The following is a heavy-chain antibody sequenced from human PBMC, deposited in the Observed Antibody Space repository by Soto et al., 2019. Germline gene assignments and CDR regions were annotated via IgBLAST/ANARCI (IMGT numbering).Heavy chain of an antibody. CDR3: ACDDILTGYYAFDI. Sequence: ASVKVSCKASGYTFTSYGISWVRQAPGQGLEWMGWISAYNGNTNYAQKLQGRVTMTTDTSTSTAYMELRSLRSDDTAVYYCACDDILTGYYAFDICGQGTMVTVSS. V-gene: IGHV1-18*01. J-gene: IGHJ3*02. D-gene: IGHD3-9*01. CDR1: GYTFTSYG. CDR2: ISAYNGNT.